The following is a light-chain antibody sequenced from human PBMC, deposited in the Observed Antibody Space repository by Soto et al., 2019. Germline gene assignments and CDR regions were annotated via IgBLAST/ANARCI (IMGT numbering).Light chain of an antibody. CDR2: DVT. Sequence: QSVLTQPRSVSGSPGQSVAISCTGTSSVVGGHSSVSWCQQHPGKAPKLMIYDVTKRPSGVPDRFSGSKSGNTASLTISGLRPEDETDYYCCSYAGTYTYVFGTGTKSPS. CDR1: SSVVGGHSS. V-gene: IGLV2-11*01. J-gene: IGLJ1*01. CDR3: CSYAGTYTYV.